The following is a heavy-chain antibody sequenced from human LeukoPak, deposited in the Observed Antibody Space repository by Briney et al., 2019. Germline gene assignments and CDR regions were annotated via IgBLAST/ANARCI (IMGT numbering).Heavy chain of an antibody. J-gene: IGHJ4*02. D-gene: IGHD4-17*01. CDR2: ISGSGDST. Sequence: GGSLRLSCAASGFTFSSYAMSWVRQAPGKGLEWVSGISGSGDSTFYADSVKGRFTISRDNAKNSLYLQMNSLRAEDTAVYYCARDRYGDYVEVSDYWGQGTLVTVSS. CDR3: ARDRYGDYVEVSDY. CDR1: GFTFSSYA. V-gene: IGHV3-23*01.